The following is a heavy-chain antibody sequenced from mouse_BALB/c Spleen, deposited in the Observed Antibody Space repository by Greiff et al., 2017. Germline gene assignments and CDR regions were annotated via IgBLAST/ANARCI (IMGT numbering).Heavy chain of an antibody. CDR3: ARDYGYDYAMDY. Sequence: EVKLMESGGGLVKPGGSLKLSCAASGFTFSSYTMSWVRQTPEKRLEWVATISSGGGNTYYPDSVKGRFTISSDNAKNNLYLQMSSLRSEDTALYYCARDYGYDYAMDYWGQGTSVTVSS. CDR1: GFTFSSYT. J-gene: IGHJ4*01. CDR2: ISSGGGNT. V-gene: IGHV5-9*03. D-gene: IGHD2-2*01.